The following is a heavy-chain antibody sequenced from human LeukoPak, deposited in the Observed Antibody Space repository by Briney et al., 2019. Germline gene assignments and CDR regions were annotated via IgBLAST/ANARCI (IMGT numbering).Heavy chain of an antibody. D-gene: IGHD4-11*01. Sequence: ASVKVSCKASGYTFTSYDINWVRQSTGQGLEWMGWMNPNSGNTGYAQKFQGRVTMTRNTSISTAYMELSSLRSEDTAVYYCARDLDYSGCHVVDYWGQGTLVTVSS. V-gene: IGHV1-8*01. J-gene: IGHJ4*02. CDR3: ARDLDYSGCHVVDY. CDR1: GYTFTSYD. CDR2: MNPNSGNT.